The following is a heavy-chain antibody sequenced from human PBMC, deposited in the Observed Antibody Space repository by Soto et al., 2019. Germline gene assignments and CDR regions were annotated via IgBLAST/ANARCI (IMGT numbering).Heavy chain of an antibody. J-gene: IGHJ4*02. D-gene: IGHD4-17*01. Sequence: EVQLLESGGGLVQPGGSLRLSCAASGFTFSSYAMSWVRQAPGKGLEWVSAISCSGGSTYYAGSVKGRFTISREKAKSTQYLQMHSLKAKDTAVDYCAKSDGDYDTYYFDYWGQGTLVTGSS. CDR2: ISCSGGST. CDR1: GFTFSSYA. CDR3: AKSDGDYDTYYFDY. V-gene: IGHV3-23*01.